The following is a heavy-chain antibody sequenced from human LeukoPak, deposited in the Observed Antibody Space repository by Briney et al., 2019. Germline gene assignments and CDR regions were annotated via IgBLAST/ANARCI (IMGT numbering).Heavy chain of an antibody. D-gene: IGHD2-15*01. Sequence: ASVKVSCKVSGYTLTELSMHWVRQAPGKGLEWMGGFDPEDGETIYAQKFQGRVTMTEDTSTDTAYMELSSLRSEDTAVYYCARVGGYYFPSDYWGQGTLVTVSS. V-gene: IGHV1-24*01. CDR3: ARVGGYYFPSDY. CDR2: FDPEDGET. CDR1: GYTLTELS. J-gene: IGHJ4*02.